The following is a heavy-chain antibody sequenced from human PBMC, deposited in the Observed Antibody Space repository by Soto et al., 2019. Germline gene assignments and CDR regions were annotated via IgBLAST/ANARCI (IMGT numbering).Heavy chain of an antibody. V-gene: IGHV4-59*08. Sequence: SETLSLTCTVSGGSISSYYLSWIRQPPGKGLEWIGYIYYSGSTNYNPSLKSRVTISVDTSKNQFSLKLSSVTAADTAVYYCASSSVAGRFDYWGQGTLVTVSS. CDR3: ASSSVAGRFDY. D-gene: IGHD6-19*01. J-gene: IGHJ4*02. CDR2: IYYSGST. CDR1: GGSISSYY.